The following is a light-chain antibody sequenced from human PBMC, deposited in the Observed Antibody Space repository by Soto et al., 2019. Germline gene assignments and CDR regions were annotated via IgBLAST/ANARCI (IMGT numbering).Light chain of an antibody. J-gene: IGKJ5*01. CDR2: GAS. CDR3: QRYGRSPPIT. Sequence: GLTHSQVTVSSSPLKRNTRSSRASQSVSSYLAWYQQKPGQAPRLLVYGASSRATGIPDRFSGRGSGTDFTLTISRLEPEDFAVYYCQRYGRSPPITFGQGTRLEIK. CDR1: QSVSSY. V-gene: IGKV3-20*01.